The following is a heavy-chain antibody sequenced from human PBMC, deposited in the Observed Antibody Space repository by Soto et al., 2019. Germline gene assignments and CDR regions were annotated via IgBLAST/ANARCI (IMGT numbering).Heavy chain of an antibody. J-gene: IGHJ1*01. CDR1: GFTFDDYA. V-gene: IGHV3-9*01. CDR3: IKDESINWYSGHFRH. CDR2: INWNSGSI. D-gene: IGHD6-13*01. Sequence: EVQLVESGGGLVQPGRSLRLSCAASGFTFDDYAMHWVRQVPGKGLDWVSGINWNSGSIGYADSVKCRFAISRDNAKNSLHLQMNSLRAEDTAFYYCIKDESINWYSGHFRHWGQGTLVTVSS.